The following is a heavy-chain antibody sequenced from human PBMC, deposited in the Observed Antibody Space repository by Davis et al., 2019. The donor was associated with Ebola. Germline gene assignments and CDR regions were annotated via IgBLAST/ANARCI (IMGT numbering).Heavy chain of an antibody. Sequence: GESLKISCAASEFTFRNYWMHWVRQAPGKGLEWVAFIRSDGSVKYYADSLKGRFTISRDYSKNTLSLQMNSLRAEDTAVYYCAKADPQQYFDYWGQGTLVTVSS. CDR1: EFTFRNYW. V-gene: IGHV3-30*02. CDR3: AKADPQQYFDY. J-gene: IGHJ4*02. CDR2: IRSDGSVK.